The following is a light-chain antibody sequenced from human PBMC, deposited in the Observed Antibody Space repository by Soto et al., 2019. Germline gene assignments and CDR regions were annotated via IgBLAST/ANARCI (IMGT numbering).Light chain of an antibody. Sequence: EIVLTQSPATLSLSPGERATLSCRASQRVSSSSLAWYQHKPGQSPRLLIFGVSSRATDIPDRFSGSGSGTDFTLTISSLEPEDFAVYYCQQRSNWPPITFGQGTRLEI. CDR2: GVS. J-gene: IGKJ5*01. V-gene: IGKV3D-20*02. CDR3: QQRSNWPPIT. CDR1: QRVSSSS.